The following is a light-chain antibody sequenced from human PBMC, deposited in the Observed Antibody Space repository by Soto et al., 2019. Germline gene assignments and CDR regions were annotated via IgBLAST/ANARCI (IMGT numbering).Light chain of an antibody. CDR3: QQHNNCPPWT. CDR1: QSVSSN. CDR2: GAS. J-gene: IGKJ1*01. Sequence: EIVMTQSPATLSVSPGERATLSCRASQSVSSNLAWYKQTPGQAPRLRMYGASTRATSIPDRFSGSGSGTEFTPTISSLQSEDVADYDCQQHNNCPPWTFGQKTKVEIK. V-gene: IGKV3-15*01.